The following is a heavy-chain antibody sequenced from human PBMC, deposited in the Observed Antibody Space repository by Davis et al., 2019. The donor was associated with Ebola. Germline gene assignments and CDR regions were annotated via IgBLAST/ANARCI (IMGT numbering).Heavy chain of an antibody. D-gene: IGHD6-25*01. V-gene: IGHV4-34*01. J-gene: IGHJ6*02. CDR1: GVSFSGYY. CDR2: INHSGRT. Sequence: MPSETLSLTCAVYGVSFSGYYWNWIRQLPGKGLEWIGEINHSGRTNYNPSLKSRVTMSVDTSKNQFSLRVGSVTAADTAVYYCARGGGYGGYGMDVWGQGTTVTVSS. CDR3: ARGGGYGGYGMDV.